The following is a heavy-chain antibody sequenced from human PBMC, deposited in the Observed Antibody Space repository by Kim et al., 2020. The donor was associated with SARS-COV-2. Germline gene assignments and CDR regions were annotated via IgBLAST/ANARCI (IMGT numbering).Heavy chain of an antibody. V-gene: IGHV4-34*01. Sequence: SRVTISVDTSKNQFSLKLSSVTAADTAVYYCAREGRSRLLYRVKYNWFDPWGQGTLVTVSS. CDR3: AREGRSRLLYRVKYNWFDP. D-gene: IGHD2-2*02. J-gene: IGHJ5*02.